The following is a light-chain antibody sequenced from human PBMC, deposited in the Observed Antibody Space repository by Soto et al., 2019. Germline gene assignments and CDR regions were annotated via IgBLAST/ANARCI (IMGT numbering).Light chain of an antibody. J-gene: IGKJ2*01. V-gene: IGKV3-20*01. CDR2: AAS. CDR3: QQFDISPYT. Sequence: EIVLTQSPGTLSLSPGERATLSCRTSQSVSGSYITWYQQKPGQPPRLLIYAASNRATGIPDRFSGSGSGTDITLTISRLEPDDFAMYYCQQFDISPYTFGQGTKVDIK. CDR1: QSVSGSY.